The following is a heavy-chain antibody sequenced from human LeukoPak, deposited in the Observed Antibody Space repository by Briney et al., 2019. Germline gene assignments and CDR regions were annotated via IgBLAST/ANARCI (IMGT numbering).Heavy chain of an antibody. CDR3: ARVFSWGYFDY. CDR2: ISGSGGST. D-gene: IGHD6-13*01. V-gene: IGHV3-23*01. CDR1: GFTFSNYG. Sequence: PGGSLRLSCAASGFTFSNYGMSWVRQAPGKGLEWVSTISGSGGSTHYADSVKGRFTISRDNAKNSLYLHMNSLRAEDTAVYFCARVFSWGYFDYWGQGTLVTVSS. J-gene: IGHJ4*02.